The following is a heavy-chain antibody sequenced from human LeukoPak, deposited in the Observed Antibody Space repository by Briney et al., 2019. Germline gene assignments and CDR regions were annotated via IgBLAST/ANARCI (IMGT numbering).Heavy chain of an antibody. D-gene: IGHD3-10*01. J-gene: IGHJ6*02. CDR1: GYTLTTYG. Sequence: ASVEVSCKASGYTLTTYGINWVRQAPGQGLEWMGWIAAYNGDTNYAQNFQDRVTMTTDTSTSTAYMELRSLRSDDTAVYFCARDRRGTSGFYEDYHYGLDVWGQGTTVTVSS. V-gene: IGHV1-18*01. CDR2: IAAYNGDT. CDR3: ARDRRGTSGFYEDYHYGLDV.